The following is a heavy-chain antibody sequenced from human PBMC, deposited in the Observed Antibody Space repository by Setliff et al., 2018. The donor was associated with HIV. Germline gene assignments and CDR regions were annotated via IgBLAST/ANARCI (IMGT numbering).Heavy chain of an antibody. J-gene: IGHJ4*02. Sequence: PGGSLRLSCAASGFTFSNYAMTWVRQAPGKGLEWVSAVSASGTITYHADSVKGRFTISRDNSKNTVFLQMTSLRVEDTAVYYCAKAGATIMDQRLDSWGQGTLVTVSS. CDR2: VSASGTIT. CDR1: GFTFSNYA. V-gene: IGHV3-23*01. D-gene: IGHD1-1*01. CDR3: AKAGATIMDQRLDS.